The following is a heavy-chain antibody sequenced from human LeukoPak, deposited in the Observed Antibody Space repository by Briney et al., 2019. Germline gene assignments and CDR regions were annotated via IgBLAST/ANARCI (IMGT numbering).Heavy chain of an antibody. Sequence: GESLKISCKVSGYIFTTYWIGWVRQMPGKGLEWMGIIYPGDSDTTYSPSFQGQVTISADKSISTAYLQWSSLKASDTAMYYCARPPYGSGSYYFDYWGQGTLVTVSS. D-gene: IGHD3-10*01. CDR3: ARPPYGSGSYYFDY. CDR2: IYPGDSDT. CDR1: GYIFTTYW. V-gene: IGHV5-51*01. J-gene: IGHJ4*02.